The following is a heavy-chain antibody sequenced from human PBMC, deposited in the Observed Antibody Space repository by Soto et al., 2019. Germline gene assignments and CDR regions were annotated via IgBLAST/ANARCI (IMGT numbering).Heavy chain of an antibody. CDR1: AFSLTSCS. Sequence: PGGSLRLSCVTSAFSLTSCSMGWVRQTPGKGLEWVSALSRSGGATYYADSVKGRFTISRDTSKNTLYLQMNSLRAEDTAVYYCARDFGGNFDYWGQGTLVTVSS. V-gene: IGHV3-23*01. D-gene: IGHD3-16*01. J-gene: IGHJ4*02. CDR2: LSRSGGAT. CDR3: ARDFGGNFDY.